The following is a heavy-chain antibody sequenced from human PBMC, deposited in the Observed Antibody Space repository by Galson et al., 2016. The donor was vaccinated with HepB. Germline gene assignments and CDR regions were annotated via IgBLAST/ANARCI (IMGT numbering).Heavy chain of an antibody. V-gene: IGHV3-30*18. CDR3: GKDAAVTLPGVYFEY. Sequence: SLRLSCAASGFIFNSHTMHWVRQETPGKGLEWVASISHDGINGKYADSVRGRFTISRDNSKNTVYLQMSSLRDEDTAVYYCGKDAAVTLPGVYFEYWGQGTLVTVSS. J-gene: IGHJ4*02. D-gene: IGHD4-17*01. CDR1: GFIFNSHT. CDR2: ISHDGING.